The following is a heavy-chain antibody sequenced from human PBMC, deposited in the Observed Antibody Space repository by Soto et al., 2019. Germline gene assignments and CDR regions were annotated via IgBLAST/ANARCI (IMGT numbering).Heavy chain of an antibody. D-gene: IGHD4-17*01. CDR3: ARVVATVTTFYFDY. J-gene: IGHJ4*02. Sequence: QVQLVESGGGLVKPGGSLRLSCAASGFTFSDYYMSWIRQAPGKGLEWVSYISSSSSYTNYADSVKGRFTISRDNAKNSLYLQMTSLRAEDTAVYYCARVVATVTTFYFDYWGQGTLVTVSS. CDR2: ISSSSSYT. V-gene: IGHV3-11*06. CDR1: GFTFSDYY.